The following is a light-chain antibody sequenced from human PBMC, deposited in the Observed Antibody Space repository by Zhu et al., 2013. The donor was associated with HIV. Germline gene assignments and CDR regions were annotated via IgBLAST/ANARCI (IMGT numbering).Light chain of an antibody. V-gene: IGKV3-15*01. CDR3: QHRSEGPPYT. CDR1: QSVSSN. J-gene: IGKJ2*01. CDR2: GAS. Sequence: EIVMTQSPATLSVSPGEKATLSCRASQSVSSNLAWYQQKPGQAPRLLIYGASTRATGIPARFSGSGSGTDFTLTISSLEPEDVAVYFCQHRSEGPPYTFGPGTKLDDQT.